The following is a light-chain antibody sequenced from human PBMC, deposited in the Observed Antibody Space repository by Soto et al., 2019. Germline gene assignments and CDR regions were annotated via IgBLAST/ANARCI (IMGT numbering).Light chain of an antibody. V-gene: IGLV2-14*01. CDR1: SSDVGGYNY. Sequence: QSVLTQPASVSGSPGQSITISCTGTSSDVGGYNYVSWYQLHPGKAPKLILYEVTNRPSGVSDRFSGSKSGNTASLTVSGLQAEDEADYYCSSNTSSTAYVFGTGTKVTVL. CDR2: EVT. CDR3: SSNTSSTAYV. J-gene: IGLJ1*01.